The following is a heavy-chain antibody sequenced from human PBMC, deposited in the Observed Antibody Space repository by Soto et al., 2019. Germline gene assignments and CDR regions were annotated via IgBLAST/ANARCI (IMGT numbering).Heavy chain of an antibody. J-gene: IGHJ6*03. Sequence: ASVKVSCKASGYTFTSYAMHWVRQAPGQRLEWMGWINAGNGNTKYSQKFQGRVTITRDTSASTAYMELSSLRSEDTAVYYCARDQRGIGYYYYYYMDCWGKGTTVTVSS. V-gene: IGHV1-3*01. CDR3: ARDQRGIGYYYYYYMDC. CDR1: GYTFTSYA. D-gene: IGHD3-16*01. CDR2: INAGNGNT.